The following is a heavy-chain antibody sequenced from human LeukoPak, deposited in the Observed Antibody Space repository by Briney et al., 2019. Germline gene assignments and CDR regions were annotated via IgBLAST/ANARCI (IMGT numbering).Heavy chain of an antibody. CDR3: ARGGITIFGVVSRFTYFDY. CDR2: IIPIFGTA. V-gene: IGHV1-69*05. Sequence: SVKVSCKASGGTFSSYAISWVRQAPGQGLEWMGGIIPIFGTANYAQKFQGRVTITTDEYTSTAYMELSSLRSEDTAVYYCARGGITIFGVVSRFTYFDYWGQGTLVTVSS. D-gene: IGHD3-3*01. CDR1: GGTFSSYA. J-gene: IGHJ4*02.